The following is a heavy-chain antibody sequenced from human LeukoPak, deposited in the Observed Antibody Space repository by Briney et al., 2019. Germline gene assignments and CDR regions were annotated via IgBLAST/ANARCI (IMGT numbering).Heavy chain of an antibody. Sequence: PSETLSLTCAVYGGSFSSYYWSWIRQPAGKGLEWIGRIYTSGSTNYNPSLKSRVTMSVDTSKNQFSLKLSSVTAADTAVYYCARDRGYGYGLYYYLDYWGQGTLVTVSS. V-gene: IGHV4-4*07. CDR3: ARDRGYGYGLYYYLDY. CDR1: GGSFSSYY. CDR2: IYTSGST. J-gene: IGHJ4*02. D-gene: IGHD5-18*01.